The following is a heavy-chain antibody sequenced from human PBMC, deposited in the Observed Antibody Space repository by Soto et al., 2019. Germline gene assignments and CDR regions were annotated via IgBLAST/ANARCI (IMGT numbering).Heavy chain of an antibody. D-gene: IGHD3-9*01. J-gene: IGHJ4*02. V-gene: IGHV4-59*01. CDR1: GDPITSNY. CDR2: LDHQEYS. Sequence: SETLSLTCSVYGDPITSNYWTWIRQPPGKGLEWIGYLDHQEYSNYSPSLSSRVSMSIDTSKNQLSLKVHSVTAADTAVYYCARVTVTGYFDLLDHWGQVTVGKVS. CDR3: ARVTVTGYFDLLDH.